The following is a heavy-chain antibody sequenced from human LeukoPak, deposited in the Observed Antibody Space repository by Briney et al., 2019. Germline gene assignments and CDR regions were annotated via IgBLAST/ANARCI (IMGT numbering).Heavy chain of an antibody. CDR1: GYTFTSYG. J-gene: IGHJ1*01. D-gene: IGHD6-13*01. Sequence: ASVKVSCKASGYTFTSYGISWVRQAPGQGLEWMGWINPNSGGTNYAQEFQGRVTMTRDTSISTAYMELTRLRSDDTAVYYCASYSSNWYAEYFQHWGQGTLVTVSS. V-gene: IGHV1-2*02. CDR3: ASYSSNWYAEYFQH. CDR2: INPNSGGT.